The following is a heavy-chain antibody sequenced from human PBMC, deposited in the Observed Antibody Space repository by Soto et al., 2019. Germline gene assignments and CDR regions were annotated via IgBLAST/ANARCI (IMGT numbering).Heavy chain of an antibody. CDR2: INPNSGGT. Sequence: ASVKVSCKASGYTFTGYYMHWVRQAPGQGLEWMGWINPNSGGTNYAQKFQGWVTMTRDTSISTAYMELSRLRSDDTAVYYCARFFLMMGPPPKSIVFPCQRSSDL. CDR1: GYTFTGYY. CDR3: ARFFLMMGPPPKSIVFPCQRSSDL. V-gene: IGHV1-2*04. D-gene: IGHD2-15*01. J-gene: IGHJ2*01.